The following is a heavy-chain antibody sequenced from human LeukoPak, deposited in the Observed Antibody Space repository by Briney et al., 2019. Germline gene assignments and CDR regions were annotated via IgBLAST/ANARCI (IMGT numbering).Heavy chain of an antibody. D-gene: IGHD3-10*01. J-gene: IGHJ4*02. Sequence: ASVKVSCKASGYTFTGYYMHWVRQAPGQGLEWMGWINLNSGGTNYAQKFQGWVTMTRDTSISTAYMELRSLRSDDTAVYYCAREGELHYGSGSYNPFDYWGQGTLVTVSS. V-gene: IGHV1-2*04. CDR3: AREGELHYGSGSYNPFDY. CDR1: GYTFTGYY. CDR2: INLNSGGT.